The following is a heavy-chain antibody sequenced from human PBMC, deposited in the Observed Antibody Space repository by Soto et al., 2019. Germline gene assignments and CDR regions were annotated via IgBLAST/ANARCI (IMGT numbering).Heavy chain of an antibody. CDR2: IYYSGST. Sequence: SETLSLTCTVSGGSISSYYWSWIRQPPGKGLEWIGYIYYSGSTNYNPSLKSRVTISVDTSKNQFSLKLSSVTAADTAVYYCARGWRYCSSTSCYHYYFAYWGQGTLVPVSS. J-gene: IGHJ4*02. CDR3: ARGWRYCSSTSCYHYYFAY. V-gene: IGHV4-59*01. CDR1: GGSISSYY. D-gene: IGHD2-2*01.